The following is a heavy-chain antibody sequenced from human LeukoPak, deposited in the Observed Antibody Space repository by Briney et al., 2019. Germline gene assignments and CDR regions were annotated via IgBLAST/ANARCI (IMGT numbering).Heavy chain of an antibody. CDR3: ARESPYYDSSGYYSGHFDY. CDR1: GGTFSSYA. Sequence: SVKVSCKASGGTFSSYAISWVRQGPGQGLEWVGGIIPIFGRANYAQKFQGRVTITADEPTSTAHLELSSLRSEDPAVYHSARESPYYDSSGYYSGHFDYWGQGTLVTVSS. J-gene: IGHJ4*02. V-gene: IGHV1-69*01. CDR2: IIPIFGRA. D-gene: IGHD3-22*01.